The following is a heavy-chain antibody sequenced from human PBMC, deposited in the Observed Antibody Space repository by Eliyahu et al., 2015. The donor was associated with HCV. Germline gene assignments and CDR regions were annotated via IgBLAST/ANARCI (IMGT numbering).Heavy chain of an antibody. CDR2: IIPIFGTA. CDR3: ARPSADNSGISKPFDY. D-gene: IGHD6-19*01. V-gene: IGHV1-69*01. J-gene: IGHJ4*02. CDR1: GGTFSSSA. Sequence: DVNMPGSSVKVSCKASGGTFSSSAISWVRQAPGQXLEWMGGIIPIFGTAXYAQNFQGRVTITADESTSTAXMEVSSLRSEDTAVYYCARPSADNSGISKPFDYWGQGTLVSVSS.